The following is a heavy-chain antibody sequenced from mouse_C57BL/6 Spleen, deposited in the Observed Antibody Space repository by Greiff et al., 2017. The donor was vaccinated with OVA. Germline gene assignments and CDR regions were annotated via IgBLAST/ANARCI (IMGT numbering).Heavy chain of an antibody. Sequence: EVQLQQSVAELVRPGASVKLSCTASGFNIKNTYMHWVKQRPEQGLEWIGRIDPANGNPNYAPKFQGKAPITADTSSNTASLQLSSLTSADTPIYYAARVRTPVVEAYGGQGTLVTVSA. CDR3: ARVRTPVVEAY. J-gene: IGHJ3*01. CDR1: GFNIKNTY. D-gene: IGHD1-1*01. V-gene: IGHV14-3*01. CDR2: IDPANGNP.